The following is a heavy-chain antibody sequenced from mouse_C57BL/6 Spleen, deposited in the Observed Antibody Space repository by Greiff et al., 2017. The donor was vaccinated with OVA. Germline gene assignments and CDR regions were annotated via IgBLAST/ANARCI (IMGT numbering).Heavy chain of an antibody. CDR2: INPNNGGT. Sequence: EVQLQQSGPELVKPGASVKIPCKASGYTFTDYNMAWVKQSHGKSLEWIGDINPNNGGTISNQKFKGKATLTVDTSSSTAYMELRSLTSEDTAVYYGARSDDGYEAWFDYWGKGTLVTVSA. V-gene: IGHV1-18*01. J-gene: IGHJ3*01. CDR1: GYTFTDYN. D-gene: IGHD2-3*01. CDR3: ARSDDGYEAWFDY.